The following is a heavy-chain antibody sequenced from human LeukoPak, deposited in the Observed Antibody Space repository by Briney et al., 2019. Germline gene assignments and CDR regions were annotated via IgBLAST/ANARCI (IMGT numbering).Heavy chain of an antibody. CDR2: INPNSGGT. D-gene: IGHD2-2*01. Sequence: GASVKVSCKASGYTFTSYYMHWVRQAPGQGLEWMGWINPNSGGTNYAQKFQGRVTMTRDTSISTAYMELSRLRSDDTAVYYCARGSLPAAIPNWFDPWGQGTLVTVSS. V-gene: IGHV1-2*02. CDR3: ARGSLPAAIPNWFDP. CDR1: GYTFTSYY. J-gene: IGHJ5*02.